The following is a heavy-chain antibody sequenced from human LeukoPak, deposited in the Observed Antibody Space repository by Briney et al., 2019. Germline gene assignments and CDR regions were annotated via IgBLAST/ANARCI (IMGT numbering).Heavy chain of an antibody. D-gene: IGHD1-14*01. V-gene: IGHV3-7*01. Sequence: GGSLRLSCAASGFSVSHHWMSWVRQAPGKGLEWVANIKKDGSEKYYGDPVEGRFTFSRDNAKNSVYLQMNSVRAEDTAAYYCARGIIGDNYYGLDVWGQGTTVTVSS. CDR3: ARGIIGDNYYGLDV. CDR1: GFSVSHHW. J-gene: IGHJ6*02. CDR2: IKKDGSEK.